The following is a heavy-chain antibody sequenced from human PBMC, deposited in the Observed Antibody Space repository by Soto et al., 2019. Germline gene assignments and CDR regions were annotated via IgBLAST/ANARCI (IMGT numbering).Heavy chain of an antibody. D-gene: IGHD5-12*01. CDR2: INHSGST. J-gene: IGHJ4*02. CDR3: ARGESGYGSLNNY. CDR1: GGSFSGYY. V-gene: IGHV4-34*01. Sequence: PSETLSLTCAVYGGSFSGYYWSWIRQPPGKGLEWIGEINHSGSTNYNPSLKSRVTISVDTSKNQFSLKLSSVTAADTAVYYCARGESGYGSLNNYWGQGTLVTVSS.